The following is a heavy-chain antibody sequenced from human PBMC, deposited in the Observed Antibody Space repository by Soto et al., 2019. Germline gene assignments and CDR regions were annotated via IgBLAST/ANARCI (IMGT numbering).Heavy chain of an antibody. CDR1: GFTFSSYG. CDR3: ARGSSGWVDSSDWFDP. Sequence: QVQLVESGGGVVQPGRSLRLSCAASGFTFSSYGMHWVRQAPGKGLEWVAVIWYDGSNKYYADSVKGRFTISRDNSKNKLYLQMNSLRAEDTAVYYCARGSSGWVDSSDWFDPWGQGTLVTVSS. J-gene: IGHJ5*02. V-gene: IGHV3-33*01. D-gene: IGHD6-19*01. CDR2: IWYDGSNK.